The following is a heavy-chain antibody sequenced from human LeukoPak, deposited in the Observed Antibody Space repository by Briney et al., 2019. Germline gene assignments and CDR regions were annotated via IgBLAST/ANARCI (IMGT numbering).Heavy chain of an antibody. CDR3: AREDYYDSGSFDP. J-gene: IGHJ5*02. D-gene: IGHD3-22*01. CDR2: MNPNSGNT. V-gene: IGHV1-8*03. CDR1: GYTFTNYD. Sequence: ASVKVSCKAPGYTFTNYDINWVRQATGQGLEWVGWMNPNSGNTAYAQKFQGRVSITRNTSISTVYLELSSLRSEDTAVYYCAREDYYDSGSFDPWGQGTLVTVSS.